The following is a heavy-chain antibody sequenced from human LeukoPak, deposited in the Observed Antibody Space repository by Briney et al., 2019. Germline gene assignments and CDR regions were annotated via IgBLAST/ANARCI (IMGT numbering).Heavy chain of an antibody. V-gene: IGHV4-34*01. D-gene: IGHD3-22*01. CDR1: GGSFSGYY. Sequence: SETLSLTCAAYGGSFSGYYWSWIRQPPGKGLEWIGEINHSGSTNYNPSLKSRVTISVDTSKNQFSLKLSSVTAADTAVYYCARPDYYDSSGFDPWGQGTLVTVSS. CDR3: ARPDYYDSSGFDP. J-gene: IGHJ5*02. CDR2: INHSGST.